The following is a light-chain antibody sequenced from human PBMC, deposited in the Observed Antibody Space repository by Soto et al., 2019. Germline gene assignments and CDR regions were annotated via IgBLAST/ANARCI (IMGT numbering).Light chain of an antibody. V-gene: IGKV1-5*03. J-gene: IGKJ1*01. Sequence: DIQLTQSPSTLSASVGDRVTISCRASQSINNYLAWYQQKPGKAPKLLIYKASTLESGVPSTFSGSGSGTEFSLTISCLQPDDFATYYCQQYGNLSTFGQGTKVEIK. CDR3: QQYGNLST. CDR2: KAS. CDR1: QSINNY.